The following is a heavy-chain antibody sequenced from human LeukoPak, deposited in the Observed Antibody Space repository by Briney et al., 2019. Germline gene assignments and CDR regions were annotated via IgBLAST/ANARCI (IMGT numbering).Heavy chain of an antibody. CDR3: ATTPYCGGDCPLYYYGMDV. CDR1: GYTLTELS. CDR2: FDPEDGGT. Sequence: ASVKVSCKVSGYTLTELSMHWVRQAPGKGLEWMGGFDPEDGGTIYAQKFQGRVTMTEDTSTDTAYMELSSLRSEDTAVYYCATTPYCGGDCPLYYYGMDVWGQGTTVTVSS. J-gene: IGHJ6*02. V-gene: IGHV1-24*01. D-gene: IGHD2-21*02.